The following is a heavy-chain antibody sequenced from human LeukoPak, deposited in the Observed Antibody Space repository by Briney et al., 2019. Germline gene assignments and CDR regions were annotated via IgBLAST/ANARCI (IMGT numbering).Heavy chain of an antibody. Sequence: SETLSLTCTVSGGSISSYFWSRIRQPPGKGLEWIGYIYYSGSPNYNPSLKSRVTISLDTSKNQLSLKLSSVTAADTAVYYCARDGDCSRGSCYFPRYGLDVWGKGTTVTVSS. CDR2: IYYSGSP. J-gene: IGHJ6*04. CDR1: GGSISSYF. D-gene: IGHD2-15*01. V-gene: IGHV4-59*01. CDR3: ARDGDCSRGSCYFPRYGLDV.